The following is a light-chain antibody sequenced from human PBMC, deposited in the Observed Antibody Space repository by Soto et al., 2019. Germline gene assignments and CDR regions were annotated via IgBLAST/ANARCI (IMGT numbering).Light chain of an antibody. V-gene: IGKV1-9*01. Sequence: IQLTQSPSSLSASVGDRVTSTCRASQGISSYLAWYQQKPGKAPKLLIYAASTLQSGLPSRFSGSGSGTDFTLTISSLQPEDFATYYCQQLNSYPPWTFGQGTKVEIQ. CDR2: AAS. CDR3: QQLNSYPPWT. CDR1: QGISSY. J-gene: IGKJ1*01.